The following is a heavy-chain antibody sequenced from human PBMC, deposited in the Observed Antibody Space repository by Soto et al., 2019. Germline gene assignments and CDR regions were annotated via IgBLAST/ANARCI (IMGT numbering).Heavy chain of an antibody. V-gene: IGHV2-5*01. J-gene: IGHJ4*02. CDR1: GFSLSTSGVG. CDR3: AHSSPSTILWFGESLSSPFDY. Sequence: SGPTLVNPTQTLTLTCTFSGFSLSTSGVGVGWIRQPPGKALEWLALIYWNDDKRYSPSLKSRLTITKDTSKNQVVLTMTNMGPVDTATYYCAHSSPSTILWFGESLSSPFDYWGQGTLVTVSS. D-gene: IGHD3-10*01. CDR2: IYWNDDK.